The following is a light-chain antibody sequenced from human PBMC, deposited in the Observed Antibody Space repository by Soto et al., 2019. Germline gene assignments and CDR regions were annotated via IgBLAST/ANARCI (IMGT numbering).Light chain of an antibody. CDR3: ASYTTSTTQV. V-gene: IGLV2-14*01. CDR2: AVS. J-gene: IGLJ3*02. CDR1: SSDIGRFDY. Sequence: HSALTQPVSVSASPGQSITISCAGTSSDIGRFDYVSWYQHHPGNAPKLVISAVSRRSSGISDRFSGSKSGNTATLTISGLQAEDEADYYCASYTTSTTQVFGGGTKVTVL.